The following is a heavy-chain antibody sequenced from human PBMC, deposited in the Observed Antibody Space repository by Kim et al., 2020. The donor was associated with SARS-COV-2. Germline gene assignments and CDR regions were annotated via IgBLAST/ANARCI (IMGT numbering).Heavy chain of an antibody. V-gene: IGHV1-46*01. CDR3: VRVRRREFHGFPDV. Sequence: AQKFQGRVTMTRDTSTSTVYMELSSLRSEDTAVYYCVRVRRREFHGFPDVWGQGTTVTVSS. D-gene: IGHD3-10*01. J-gene: IGHJ6*02.